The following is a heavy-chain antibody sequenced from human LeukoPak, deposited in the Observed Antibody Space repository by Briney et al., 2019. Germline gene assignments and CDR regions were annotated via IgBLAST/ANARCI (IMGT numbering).Heavy chain of an antibody. V-gene: IGHV3-21*04. Sequence: PGGSLRLSCAASGFTFSSYSMNWVRQAPGKGLEWVSSISSSSSYIYYADSVKGRFTISRDNAKNSLYLQMNSLRAEDTAVYYCATPGYSSSSCLQHWGQGTLVTVSS. D-gene: IGHD6-6*01. CDR3: ATPGYSSSSCLQH. CDR1: GFTFSSYS. CDR2: ISSSSSYI. J-gene: IGHJ1*01.